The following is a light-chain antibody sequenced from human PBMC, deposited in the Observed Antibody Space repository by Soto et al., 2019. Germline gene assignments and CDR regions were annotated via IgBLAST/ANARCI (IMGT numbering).Light chain of an antibody. CDR3: LQDYNFPQT. Sequence: IQVAQSPPSLSASVGDTVTITCRASQDIRNDLGWYQQKPGRAPKLLIYGASNLQSGVPSRFSGSVSGTDFTLTISSLQPEDFATYYCLQDYNFPQTFVQGTKVEIK. CDR1: QDIRND. J-gene: IGKJ1*01. V-gene: IGKV1-6*01. CDR2: GAS.